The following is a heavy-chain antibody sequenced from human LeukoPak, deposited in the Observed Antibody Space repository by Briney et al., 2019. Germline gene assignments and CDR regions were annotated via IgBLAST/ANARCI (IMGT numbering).Heavy chain of an antibody. CDR2: INHSGST. Sequence: GSLRLSCAASGFTFSSYAMSWIRQPPGKGLEWIGEINHSGSTNYNPSPKSRVTISVDTSKNQFSLKLSSVTAADTAVYYCARVPLYYYYYYMDVWGKGTTVTVSS. CDR1: GFTFSSYA. CDR3: ARVPLYYYYYYMDV. V-gene: IGHV4-34*01. J-gene: IGHJ6*03.